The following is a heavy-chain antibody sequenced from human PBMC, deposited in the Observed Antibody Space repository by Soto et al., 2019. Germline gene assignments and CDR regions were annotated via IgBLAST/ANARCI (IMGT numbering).Heavy chain of an antibody. CDR3: ARAPAPWSSDS. Sequence: PSETLSLTCSVTGAPIGRGGFYWSWIRQLPGKGLQWIGYIYYSGSAYYNPSLKSRVAISLDTSKNEFSLNLDSVTAADTAVYFCARAPAPWSSDSWGQGPLVTLSS. D-gene: IGHD2-15*01. V-gene: IGHV4-31*03. CDR1: GAPIGRGGFY. J-gene: IGHJ4*02. CDR2: IYYSGSA.